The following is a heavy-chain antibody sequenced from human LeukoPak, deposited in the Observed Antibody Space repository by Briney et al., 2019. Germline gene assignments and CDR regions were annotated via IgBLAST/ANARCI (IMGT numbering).Heavy chain of an antibody. CDR1: GYSFTSYW. CDR3: ARPNDYCSSTSCYGAFDI. CDR2: IYPGDSDT. J-gene: IGHJ3*02. V-gene: IGHV5-51*01. Sequence: GESLKISRKGSGYSFTSYWIGWVRQMPGKGLEWMGIIYPGDSDTRYSPSFQGQVTISADKSISTAYLQWSSLKASDTAMYYCARPNDYCSSTSCYGAFDIWGQGTMVTVSS. D-gene: IGHD2-2*01.